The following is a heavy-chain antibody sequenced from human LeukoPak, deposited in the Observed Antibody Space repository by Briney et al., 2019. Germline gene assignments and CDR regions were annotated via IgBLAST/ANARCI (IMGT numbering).Heavy chain of an antibody. V-gene: IGHV4-61*02. CDR3: ARDREVGATGYYFDY. CDR1: GGSISSGSYY. J-gene: IGHJ4*02. Sequence: SETLSLTCTVSGGSISSGSYYWSWIRQPAGKGLEWIGRIYTSGSTTYNSSLKSRVTISLDTSKNHFSLRLSSVTAADTAVYYCARDREVGATGYYFDYWGQGTLVTVSS. CDR2: IYTSGST. D-gene: IGHD1-26*01.